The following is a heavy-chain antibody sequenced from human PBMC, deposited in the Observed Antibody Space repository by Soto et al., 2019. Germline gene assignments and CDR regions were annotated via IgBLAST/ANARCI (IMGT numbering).Heavy chain of an antibody. D-gene: IGHD2-21*01. J-gene: IGHJ6*02. CDR1: GFTLGSYS. Sequence: PGGSLRLSCAAYGFTLGSYSMNWVRQAPGKELEWVSSISSTSTYIYYAESVRGRFTISRDNAKKSLYLQINSLRDEDMAVFYFARDREGLALIYGMDVWGQGTTVTVSS. V-gene: IGHV3-21*01. CDR2: ISSTSTYI. CDR3: ARDREGLALIYGMDV.